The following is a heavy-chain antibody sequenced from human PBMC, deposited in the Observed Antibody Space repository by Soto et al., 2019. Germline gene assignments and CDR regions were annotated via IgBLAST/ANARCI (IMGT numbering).Heavy chain of an antibody. J-gene: IGHJ4*02. D-gene: IGHD2-21*02. Sequence: QVQLVQSGAEVKKPGASVKVSCKVSGYTFTGNYMHWMRQAPGQGPEWMGWINPRNGDTDYAQKFQGRVPITRATSISTAYMDLSRLTSDDTAIYFCVRGGGVDVVTPTRIVFDYWGQGTLLTVSS. V-gene: IGHV1-2*02. CDR1: GYTFTGNY. CDR3: VRGGGVDVVTPTRIVFDY. CDR2: INPRNGDT.